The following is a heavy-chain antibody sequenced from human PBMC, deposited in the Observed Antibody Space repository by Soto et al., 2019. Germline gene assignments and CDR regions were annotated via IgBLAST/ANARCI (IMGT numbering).Heavy chain of an antibody. Sequence: GGSLRLSCAASGFTFSSYSMNWVRQAPGKGLEWVSSISSSSSYIYYADSVKGRFTNSRDNAKNYLYLQMNSLRAEDTAVYYCARERYFDWLLGASNYYYYYMDVWGKGTTVTVSS. CDR2: ISSSSSYI. CDR1: GFTFSSYS. D-gene: IGHD3-9*01. CDR3: ARERYFDWLLGASNYYYYYMDV. V-gene: IGHV3-21*01. J-gene: IGHJ6*03.